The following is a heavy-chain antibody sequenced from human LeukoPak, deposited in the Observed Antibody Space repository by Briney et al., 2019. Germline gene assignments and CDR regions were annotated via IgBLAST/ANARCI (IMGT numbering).Heavy chain of an antibody. V-gene: IGHV4-39*01. CDR1: GGSITSSPYY. J-gene: IGHJ4*02. CDR3: ARGLAYNYGTYYFDY. D-gene: IGHD5-18*01. CDR2: IYYSGST. Sequence: SETLSLTCTVSGGSITSSPYYWGWIRQPPGKGLEWIGSIYYSGSTYYNPSLKTRVTISEDTSKNQFSLKLSSVTAAVTAVYYCARGLAYNYGTYYFDYWGQGTLVTVSS.